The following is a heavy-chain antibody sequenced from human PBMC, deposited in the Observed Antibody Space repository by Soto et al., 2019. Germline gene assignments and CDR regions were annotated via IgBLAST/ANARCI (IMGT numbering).Heavy chain of an antibody. V-gene: IGHV1-69*01. CDR2: IIPIFGTA. D-gene: IGHD1-26*01. J-gene: IGHJ6*02. Sequence: QVQLVQSGAAVKKPGSSVKVSCKASGGTFSSYAISWVRQAPGQGLEWMGGIIPIFGTANYAQKLQGRVTITADESTSTAYMDLSSLRSEDTDVYYCARGKGGERCELPYSYSYYGIDVWGQGTTVTVSS. CDR3: ARGKGGERCELPYSYSYYGIDV. CDR1: GGTFSSYA.